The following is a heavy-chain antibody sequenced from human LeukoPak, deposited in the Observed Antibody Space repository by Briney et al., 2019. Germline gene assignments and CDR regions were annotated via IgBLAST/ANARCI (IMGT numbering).Heavy chain of an antibody. V-gene: IGHV4-4*09. CDR1: GGSISSYY. J-gene: IGHJ4*02. Sequence: SETLSLTCTVSGGSISSYYWSWIRQPPGKGLEWIGYIYTSGSTNYNPSLKSRVTISVDTSKNQFSLKLSSVTAADMAVYYCARGPGSSFDYWGQGTLVTVSS. CDR2: IYTSGST. CDR3: ARGPGSSFDY. D-gene: IGHD6-13*01.